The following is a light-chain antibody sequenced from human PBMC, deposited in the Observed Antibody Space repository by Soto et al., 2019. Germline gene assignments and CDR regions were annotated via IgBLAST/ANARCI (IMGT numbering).Light chain of an antibody. V-gene: IGLV1-51*01. CDR3: GSWDSSLSAYV. Sequence: QSVMTQPPSVSAAPGQRVTISCSGSRSNIGGNSVSWYQQLPGTAPKLLIYDDDKRPSGIPDRFSGPKSGPSATLGIPGFQTGDEADQYCGSWDSSLSAYVFGTGTQLTVL. CDR1: RSNIGGNS. J-gene: IGLJ1*01. CDR2: DDD.